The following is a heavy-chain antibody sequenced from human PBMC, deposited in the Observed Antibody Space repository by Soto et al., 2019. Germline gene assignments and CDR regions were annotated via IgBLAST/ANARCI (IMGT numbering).Heavy chain of an antibody. J-gene: IGHJ6*03. Sequence: EVQLLESGGGLVQPGGSLRLSCAASGFTFSSYAMSWVRQAPGKGLEWVSAISGSGGSTYYADSVKGRFTISRDNSKNTLYLQMNRLRAEDTAVYYCATAKLERRYMDVWGKGTTVTVSS. CDR2: ISGSGGST. D-gene: IGHD1-1*01. CDR1: GFTFSSYA. CDR3: ATAKLERRYMDV. V-gene: IGHV3-23*01.